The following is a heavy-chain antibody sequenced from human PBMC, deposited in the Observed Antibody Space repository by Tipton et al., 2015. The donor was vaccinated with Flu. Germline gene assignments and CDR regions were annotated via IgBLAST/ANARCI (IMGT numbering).Heavy chain of an antibody. CDR3: ARRDYYDSSGYLADALDI. D-gene: IGHD3-22*01. Sequence: QSGAEVKKPGESPKISCKGSGYSFTSYWIGWVRQMPGKGLEWMGIIYPGDSDTRYSPSFQGQVTISADKSISTAYLQWSSLKASDTAMYYCARRDYYDSSGYLADALDIWGQGTMVTVSS. J-gene: IGHJ3*02. CDR1: GYSFTSYW. V-gene: IGHV5-51*01. CDR2: IYPGDSDT.